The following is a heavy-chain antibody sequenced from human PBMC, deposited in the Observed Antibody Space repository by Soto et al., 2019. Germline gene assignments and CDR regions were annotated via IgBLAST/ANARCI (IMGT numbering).Heavy chain of an antibody. Sequence: QVQLVESGGGVVQPGRSLRLSCAASGFTFSSYAMHWVRQAPGKGLEWVAVISYDGSNKYYADSVKGRFTISRDNSKKTLYLQMNSLRAEDTDVYYCARSGYDSGYYYGMDVWGQGTTVTVSS. CDR1: GFTFSSYA. J-gene: IGHJ6*02. CDR3: ARSGYDSGYYYGMDV. V-gene: IGHV3-30-3*01. CDR2: ISYDGSNK. D-gene: IGHD5-12*01.